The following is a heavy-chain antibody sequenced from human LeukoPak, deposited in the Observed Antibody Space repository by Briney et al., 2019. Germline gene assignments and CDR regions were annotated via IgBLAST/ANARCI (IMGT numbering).Heavy chain of an antibody. Sequence: PGGSLRLSCAASGFTFSSYAMSWVRQAPGKGLEWVSAISGSGGSTYYADSVKGRFTISRGNSKNTLYLQMNSLRAEDTAVYYCAKPHEDSRWELLEDAFDIWGQGTMVTVSS. J-gene: IGHJ3*02. CDR2: ISGSGGST. V-gene: IGHV3-23*01. CDR3: AKPHEDSRWELLEDAFDI. CDR1: GFTFSSYA. D-gene: IGHD1-26*01.